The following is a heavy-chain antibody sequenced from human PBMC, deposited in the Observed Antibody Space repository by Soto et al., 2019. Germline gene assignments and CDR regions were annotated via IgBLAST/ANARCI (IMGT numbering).Heavy chain of an antibody. J-gene: IGHJ4*02. CDR2: INHLETT. D-gene: IGHD1-26*01. CDR1: GASITYGGYS. CDR3: ARGGGSDSFGY. Sequence: SETLSLTCTVSGASITYGGYSWSWIRQTPGKGLEWIGYINHLETTFYNPSFESRLTLSIDRAKNQFSLNLNSMSAADRAVYFCARGGGSDSFGYWGQGILVTVSS. V-gene: IGHV4-30-2*01.